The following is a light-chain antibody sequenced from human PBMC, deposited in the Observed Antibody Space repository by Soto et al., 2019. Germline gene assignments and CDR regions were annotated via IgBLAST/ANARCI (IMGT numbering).Light chain of an antibody. J-gene: IGLJ3*02. CDR1: SSNIGAGFD. V-gene: IGLV1-44*01. CDR2: TNN. CDR3: AAWDDSLNGVV. Sequence: QSVLTQPPSVSGAPGQRVTISCTGNSSNIGAGFDVHWYQQLPGTAPKLLIYTNNQRPSGVPDRFSGSKSGTSASLAISGLQSEDEGDYYCAAWDDSLNGVVFGGGTKLTVL.